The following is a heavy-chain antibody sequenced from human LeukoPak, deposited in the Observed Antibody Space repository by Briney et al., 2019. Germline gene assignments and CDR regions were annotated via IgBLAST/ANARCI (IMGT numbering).Heavy chain of an antibody. D-gene: IGHD1-26*01. J-gene: IGHJ5*02. Sequence: GSSVKVSCTTSGGTFTSYAITWVRQAPGQGLEWMGKIIPISGTTNYAQKFQGRVTFTADESTSTAYMELSSLRSEDTALYYCARKLRLGGNWFDPWGQGTLVTVSS. CDR1: GGTFTSYA. V-gene: IGHV1-69*15. CDR2: IIPISGTT. CDR3: ARKLRLGGNWFDP.